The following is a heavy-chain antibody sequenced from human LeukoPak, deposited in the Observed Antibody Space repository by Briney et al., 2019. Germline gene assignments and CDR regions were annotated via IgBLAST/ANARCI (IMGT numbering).Heavy chain of an antibody. CDR3: AREYSSTLYYYYYGMDV. CDR2: ISAYNGNT. D-gene: IGHD6-13*01. CDR1: GYTFTSYG. V-gene: IGHV1-18*01. J-gene: IGHJ6*02. Sequence: GASVTVSCKASGYTFTSYGISWVRQAPGQGLEWMGWISAYNGNTNYAQKLQGRVTMTTDTSTSTAYMELRSLRSDDTAVYYCAREYSSTLYYYYYGMDVWGQGTTVTVSS.